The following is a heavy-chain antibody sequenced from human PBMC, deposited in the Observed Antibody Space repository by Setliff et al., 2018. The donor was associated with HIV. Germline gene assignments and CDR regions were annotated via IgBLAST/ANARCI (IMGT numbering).Heavy chain of an antibody. CDR1: GYTFINYG. V-gene: IGHV1-18*01. CDR3: VKDVVKFWSGSGALDF. CDR2: ISAYNGNT. D-gene: IGHD3-3*01. J-gene: IGHJ4*02. Sequence: ASVKVSCKAFGYTFINYGISWVRQAPGQGLEWMGWISAYNGNTNYPQKLQDRVTMTTDTSTSTAYMDLQMNSLRADDTAVYYCVKDVVKFWSGSGALDFWGPGTLVTVSS.